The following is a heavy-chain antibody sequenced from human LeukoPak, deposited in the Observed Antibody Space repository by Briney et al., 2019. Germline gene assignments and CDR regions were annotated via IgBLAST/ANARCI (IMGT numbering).Heavy chain of an antibody. CDR3: TRGTGDFDY. CDR1: GFTVGTNY. D-gene: IGHD3-10*01. CDR2: INSDGSST. V-gene: IGHV3-74*01. Sequence: GGSLRLSCAASGFTVGTNYMSWVRQAPGKGLVWVSRINSDGSSTNYADSVKGRFTISRDNAKNTLYLQMNSLRAEDTAVYYCTRGTGDFDYWGQGTLVTVSS. J-gene: IGHJ4*02.